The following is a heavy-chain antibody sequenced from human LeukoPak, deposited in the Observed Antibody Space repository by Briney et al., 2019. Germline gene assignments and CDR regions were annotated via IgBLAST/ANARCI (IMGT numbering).Heavy chain of an antibody. CDR1: GGSISSYY. CDR2: IYYSGST. J-gene: IGHJ4*02. Sequence: SETLSLTCTVSGGSISSYYWSWIRQPPGKGLEWIGYIYYSGSTNYNPSLKSRVTISVDTSMNQFSLKLSSVTAADTAVYYCARGMGNSFDYWGQGTLVTVSS. D-gene: IGHD1-26*01. CDR3: ARGMGNSFDY. V-gene: IGHV4-59*01.